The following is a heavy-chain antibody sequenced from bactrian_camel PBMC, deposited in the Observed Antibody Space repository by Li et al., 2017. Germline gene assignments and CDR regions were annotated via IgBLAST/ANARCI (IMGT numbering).Heavy chain of an antibody. CDR2: VDSDGSNT. Sequence: HVQLVESGGGVVQPGGSRRLSCAASGFTLSSYRTYWVRQAPGKGLEWVSSVDSDGSNTYYADSGKGRFTVSRDNAKNTLYLQLNSLKTEDTAMYYCAKDYVDGLGIDYWGQGTQVTVS. CDR3: AKDYVDGLGIDY. J-gene: IGHJ4*01. CDR1: GFTLSSYR. D-gene: IGHD5*01. V-gene: IGHV3S6*01.